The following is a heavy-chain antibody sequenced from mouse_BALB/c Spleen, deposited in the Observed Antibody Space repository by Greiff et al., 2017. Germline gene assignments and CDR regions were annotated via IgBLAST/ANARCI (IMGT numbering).Heavy chain of an antibody. CDR1: GYTFTSYW. D-gene: IGHD3-3*01. CDR2: INPSTGYT. CDR3: ARSGLGWFAY. Sequence: VQLVESGAELAKPGASVKMSCKASGYTFTSYWMHWVKQRPGQGLEWIGYINPSTGYTEYNQKFKDKATLTADKSSSTAYMQLSSLTSEDSAVYYCARSGLGWFAYWGQGTLVTVSA. J-gene: IGHJ3*01. V-gene: IGHV1-7*01.